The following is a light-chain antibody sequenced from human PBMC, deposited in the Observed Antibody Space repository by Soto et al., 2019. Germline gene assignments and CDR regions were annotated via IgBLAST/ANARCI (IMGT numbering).Light chain of an antibody. J-gene: IGKJ5*01. V-gene: IGKV3-15*01. CDR2: GAS. CDR3: QQYNHWTSIT. CDR1: QRFRPN. Sequence: EIVMTQSPAPRPGSPGGEPFLSCSAIQRFRPNVAGYQQRPGQAPGLLIYGASTRATDIPARFSGSGSGTEFTLTISSLQSEDFAIYYCQQYNHWTSITFGQGTRLEF.